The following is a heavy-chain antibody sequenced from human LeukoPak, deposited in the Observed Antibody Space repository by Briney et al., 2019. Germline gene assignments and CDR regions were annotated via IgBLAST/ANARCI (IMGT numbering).Heavy chain of an antibody. Sequence: GGSLRLSCAASGFTVSSNYMSWVRQAPGKGLEWVSVIYSGGSTYYADSVKGRFTISRDNSKNTLYLQMNSLRAEDTAVYYCARGGTPDSNYPYGMDVWGQGTTVTVSS. J-gene: IGHJ6*02. CDR1: GFTVSSNY. D-gene: IGHD1-26*01. V-gene: IGHV3-53*01. CDR3: ARGGTPDSNYPYGMDV. CDR2: IYSGGST.